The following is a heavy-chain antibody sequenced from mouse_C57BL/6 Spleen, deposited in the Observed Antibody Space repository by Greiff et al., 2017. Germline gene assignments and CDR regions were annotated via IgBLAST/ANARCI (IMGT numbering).Heavy chain of an antibody. CDR2: IYPGRGST. D-gene: IGHD1-1*01. CDR3: ARTYYYGSSWGFDY. V-gene: IGHV1-55*01. Sequence: VQLQQPGAELVKPGASVKMSCKASGYTFTSYWITWVKQRPGQGLEWIGDIYPGRGSTNYNEKFKSKATLTVDTSSSTAYMQLSSLTSEDSAVYYCARTYYYGSSWGFDYWGQGTTLTVSS. J-gene: IGHJ2*01. CDR1: GYTFTSYW.